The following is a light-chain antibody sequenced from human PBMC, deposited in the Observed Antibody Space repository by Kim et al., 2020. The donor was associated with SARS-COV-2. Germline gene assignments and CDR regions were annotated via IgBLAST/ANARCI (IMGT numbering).Light chain of an antibody. CDR2: SNS. Sequence: GQMGAISCSGSSSNIGSSPVNWYQHVPGAAPKLLIYSNSQRPSGVPARFSSTKSGTSASLVINDLQSEDEADYYCSVWDDSRNGPRFGGGTQLTVL. V-gene: IGLV1-44*01. J-gene: IGLJ2*01. CDR3: SVWDDSRNGPR. CDR1: SSNIGSSP.